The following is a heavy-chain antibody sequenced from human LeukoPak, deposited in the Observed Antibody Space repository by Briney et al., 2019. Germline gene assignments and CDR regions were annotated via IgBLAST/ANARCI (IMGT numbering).Heavy chain of an antibody. CDR3: ARDGWVWTNGAQEYYFDY. CDR1: GGSFSGYY. D-gene: IGHD2-8*01. V-gene: IGHV4-34*01. J-gene: IGHJ4*02. Sequence: PSETLSPTCAVYGGSFSGYYWSWIRQPPGKGLEWIGEINHSGSTNYNPSLKSRVTISVDTSKNQFSLKLSSVTAADTAVYYCARDGWVWTNGAQEYYFDYWGQGTLVTVSS. CDR2: INHSGST.